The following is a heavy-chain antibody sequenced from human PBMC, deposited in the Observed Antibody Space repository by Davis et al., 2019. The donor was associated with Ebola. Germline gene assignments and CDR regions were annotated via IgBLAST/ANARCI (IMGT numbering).Heavy chain of an antibody. Sequence: GESLKISCAASGFTFSSYSMNWVRQAPGKGLEWVSSISSSSSYIYYADSVKGRFTISRDNAKNSLYLQMNSLRDEDTAVYYCARAPYYYGSGSYWGAFDIWGQGTMVTVSS. CDR1: GFTFSSYS. CDR3: ARAPYYYGSGSYWGAFDI. J-gene: IGHJ3*02. D-gene: IGHD3-10*01. CDR2: ISSSSSYI. V-gene: IGHV3-21*01.